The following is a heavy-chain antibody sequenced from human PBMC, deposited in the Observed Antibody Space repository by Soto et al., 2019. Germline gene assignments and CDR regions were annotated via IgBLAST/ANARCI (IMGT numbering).Heavy chain of an antibody. CDR2: ISHLEST. Sequence: QLQLQESGSGLVKTSETLSLTCTVSGASISYGGFSWSWIRQSPGKGLEWIGYISHLESTYFQPSFKRRLTMSIDRTRNQFSLKLSSVTAADLAVYYCARSGGYDSFDYWGQGVLVTVSS. J-gene: IGHJ4*02. CDR1: GASISYGGFS. V-gene: IGHV4-30-2*06. D-gene: IGHD5-12*01. CDR3: ARSGGYDSFDY.